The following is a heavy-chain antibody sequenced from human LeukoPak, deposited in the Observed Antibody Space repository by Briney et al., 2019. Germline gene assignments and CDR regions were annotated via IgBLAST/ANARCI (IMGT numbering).Heavy chain of an antibody. Sequence: ASVKVSCKASGYPFPSYGISWARQPPAQGLEWMGWISAYNGNTNYAQKLQGRVTMTTDTSTSTAYMELRSLRSDDTAVYYCARLDRYSSSSFIVDYWGQGTLVTVSS. J-gene: IGHJ4*02. CDR2: ISAYNGNT. V-gene: IGHV1-18*01. D-gene: IGHD6-6*01. CDR1: GYPFPSYG. CDR3: ARLDRYSSSSFIVDY.